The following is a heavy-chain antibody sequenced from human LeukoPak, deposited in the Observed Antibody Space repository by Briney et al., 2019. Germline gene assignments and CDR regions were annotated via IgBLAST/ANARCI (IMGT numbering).Heavy chain of an antibody. J-gene: IGHJ3*02. D-gene: IGHD6-25*01. V-gene: IGHV1-2*02. CDR3: ARSYRMAAAPAFDI. CDR2: INPNSGGT. CDR1: GYTFTGYY. Sequence: LVKVSCKASGYTFTGYYMHWVRQAPGQGLEWMGWINPNSGGTNYAQKFQGRVTMTRDTSISTAYMELSRLRSDDTAVYYCARSYRMAAAPAFDIWGQGTMVTVSS.